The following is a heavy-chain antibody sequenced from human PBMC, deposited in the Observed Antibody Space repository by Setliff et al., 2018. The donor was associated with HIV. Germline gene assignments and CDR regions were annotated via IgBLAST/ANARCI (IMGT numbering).Heavy chain of an antibody. J-gene: IGHJ4*02. V-gene: IGHV4-30-4*08. CDR1: GGSISSANYY. CDR2: IYYNGNAY. D-gene: IGHD2-15*01. CDR3: ARGLSSGILYDY. Sequence: LSLTCTVSGGSISSANYYWSWIRQPPGKGLEWIGYIYYNGNAYYYNPSLKSRTTISLDTSMNQFSLKLSSVTAADTAVYYCARGLSSGILYDYWGQGTLVTVS.